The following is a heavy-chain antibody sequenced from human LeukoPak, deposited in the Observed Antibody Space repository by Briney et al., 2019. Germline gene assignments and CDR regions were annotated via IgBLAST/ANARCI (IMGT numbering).Heavy chain of an antibody. Sequence: GESLKISCKASGYSFTTHWIGWVRQMPGKGLEWMGMIYPGDSDTRYGPSFQGQVTISADKSISTAYLQWSSLKASDTAMYYCARRAYCGGDCYADYWGQGTLVTVSS. CDR3: ARRAYCGGDCYADY. V-gene: IGHV5-51*01. D-gene: IGHD2-21*02. CDR1: GYSFTTHW. CDR2: IYPGDSDT. J-gene: IGHJ4*02.